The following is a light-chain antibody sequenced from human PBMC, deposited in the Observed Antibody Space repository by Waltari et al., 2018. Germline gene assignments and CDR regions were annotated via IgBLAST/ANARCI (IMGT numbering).Light chain of an antibody. CDR2: DVS. CDR1: SGDVGAYNY. J-gene: IGLJ2*01. Sequence: QSALTQPASVSGSPGKSITISCTGTSGDVGAYNYFSWYQQHPGKAPKLMIFDVSNRPSGVSNRFSGSKSGNTASLTISGLQAEDEADYYCSSYISSSTLELFGGGTSLTVL. V-gene: IGLV2-14*03. CDR3: SSYISSSTLEL.